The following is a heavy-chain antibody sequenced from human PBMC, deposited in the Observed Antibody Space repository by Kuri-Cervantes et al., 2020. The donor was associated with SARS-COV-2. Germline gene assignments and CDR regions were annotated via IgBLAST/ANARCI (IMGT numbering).Heavy chain of an antibody. Sequence: SVKVSCKASGYTFTDYYMHWVRQAPGQGLEWMGGIIPIFAKANYAQKFQGRVTITADQSTSTAYMELSSLRSEDTAVYYCARGPGLSDSRGYYYVYWGQGTLVTVSS. V-gene: IGHV1-69*13. CDR2: IIPIFAKA. D-gene: IGHD3-22*01. CDR1: GYTFTDYY. CDR3: ARGPGLSDSRGYYYVY. J-gene: IGHJ4*02.